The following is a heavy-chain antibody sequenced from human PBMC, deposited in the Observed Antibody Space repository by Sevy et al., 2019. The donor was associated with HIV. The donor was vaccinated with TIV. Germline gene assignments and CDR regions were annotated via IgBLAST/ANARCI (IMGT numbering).Heavy chain of an antibody. D-gene: IGHD3-16*01. V-gene: IGHV3-74*01. CDR2: MNEDGSVT. J-gene: IGHJ4*02. Sequence: GGSLRLSCAGSGFSITSYWMHWVRQAPGKGLVWVSRMNEDGSVTNHADSVRGRFTISGDIAKNTLYLQMNSLSVDDTAVYYCVKDFGGPTDYWGQGNVVTVSS. CDR1: GFSITSYW. CDR3: VKDFGGPTDY.